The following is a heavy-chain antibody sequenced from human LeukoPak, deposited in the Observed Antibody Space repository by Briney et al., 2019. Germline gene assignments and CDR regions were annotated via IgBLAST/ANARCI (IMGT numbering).Heavy chain of an antibody. CDR1: GGSFSGYY. CDR3: ARRSPAGWFDP. CDR2: INHSGST. D-gene: IGHD6-13*01. V-gene: IGHV4-34*01. J-gene: IGHJ5*02. Sequence: SETLSLTCAVYGGSFSGYYWSWIRQPPGKGLEWIGEINHSGSTNYNPSLKSRVTISVDTSKNQFSLKLSSVTAADTAVYYCARRSPAGWFDPWGQGTLVTVSP.